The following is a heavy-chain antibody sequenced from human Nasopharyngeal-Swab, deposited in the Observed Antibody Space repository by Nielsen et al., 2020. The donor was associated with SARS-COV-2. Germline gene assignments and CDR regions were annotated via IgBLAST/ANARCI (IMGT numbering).Heavy chain of an antibody. CDR1: GFTFSSYS. CDR3: ARATGYGDYGAFDI. Sequence: GGSLRLSCAASGFTFSSYSMNWVRQAPGKGLEWVSSISSSSSTIYYADSVKGRFTISRDSAKNSLYLQMNSLRDGDTAVYYCARATGYGDYGAFDIWGQGTMVTVSS. CDR2: ISSSSSTI. D-gene: IGHD4-17*01. V-gene: IGHV3-48*02. J-gene: IGHJ3*02.